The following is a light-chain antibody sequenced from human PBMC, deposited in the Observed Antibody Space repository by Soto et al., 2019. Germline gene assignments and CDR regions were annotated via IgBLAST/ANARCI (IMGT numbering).Light chain of an antibody. Sequence: DIQMTQSPSSLSASVGDRVTITCRASQGISTHLAWFQQKPGKAPKSVIYGASILNSGVPSKFSGSGSGTDFTLTISRLQPEDFAPYYCQQYNSYPVTFGQGTRLDIK. J-gene: IGKJ5*01. CDR1: QGISTH. CDR2: GAS. CDR3: QQYNSYPVT. V-gene: IGKV1-16*02.